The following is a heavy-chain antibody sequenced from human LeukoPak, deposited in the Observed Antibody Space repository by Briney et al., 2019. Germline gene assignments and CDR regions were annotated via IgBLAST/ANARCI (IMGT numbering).Heavy chain of an antibody. CDR2: ISGSGGST. J-gene: IGHJ5*02. CDR1: GFTFSSYA. D-gene: IGHD3-10*01. V-gene: IGHV3-23*01. CDR3: ARRRGVLLWFGELLERSWFDP. Sequence: PGGSLRLSCAASGFTFSSYAMSWVRQAPGKGLEWVSAISGSGGSTYYADSVKGRFTISRDNSKNTLYLQMSSLRAEDTAVYYCARRRGVLLWFGELLERSWFDPWGQGTLVTVSS.